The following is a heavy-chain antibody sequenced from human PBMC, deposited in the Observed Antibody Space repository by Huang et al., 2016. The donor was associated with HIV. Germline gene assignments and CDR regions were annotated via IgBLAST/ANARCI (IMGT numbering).Heavy chain of an antibody. Sequence: EVQLVESGGGLVQPGGSLRLSCAASGFTFSSYSMNWVRQAPGKGLGWVSYNSSSSSTIYYADSVKGRFTISRDNAKNSLYLQMNSLRAEDTAVYYCARGIAAAGSSDYWGQGTLVTVSS. CDR1: GFTFSSYS. J-gene: IGHJ4*02. CDR3: ARGIAAAGSSDY. CDR2: NSSSSSTI. D-gene: IGHD6-13*01. V-gene: IGHV3-48*01.